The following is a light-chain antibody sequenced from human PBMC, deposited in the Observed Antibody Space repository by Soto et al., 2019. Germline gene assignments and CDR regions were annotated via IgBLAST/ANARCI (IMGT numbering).Light chain of an antibody. CDR1: QGISNY. CDR3: QKYDSASRT. CDR2: AAS. Sequence: DIQMTQSPSSLSASMGDRVTITCRASQGISNYLAWYQQKPGKVPEVLIYAASTLQSGVPSRFSGSGSGTDFTLAISGLQPEEGVTFYCQKYDSASRTFGGGTKVELK. V-gene: IGKV1-27*01. J-gene: IGKJ4*01.